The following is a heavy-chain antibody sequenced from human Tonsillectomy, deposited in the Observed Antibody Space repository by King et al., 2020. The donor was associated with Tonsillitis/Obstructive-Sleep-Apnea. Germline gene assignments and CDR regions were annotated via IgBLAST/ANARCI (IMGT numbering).Heavy chain of an antibody. CDR2: INWNGGST. CDR1: GFTFDNYG. CDR3: ARDLLGVANNFYSSGSPDY. Sequence: VQLVESGGGVVRPGGSLRLSCAASGFTFDNYGMSWVRQAPGKGLEWLSGINWNGGSTGYADPVKGRFTISRDNAKNSLYLQMNSLRAEDTALYYCARDLLGVANNFYSSGSPDYWGQGTLVTVSS. D-gene: IGHD3-10*01. V-gene: IGHV3-20*04. J-gene: IGHJ4*02.